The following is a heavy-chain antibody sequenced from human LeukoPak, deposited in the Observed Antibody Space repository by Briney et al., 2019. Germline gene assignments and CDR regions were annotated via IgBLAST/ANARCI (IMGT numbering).Heavy chain of an antibody. Sequence: PSETLSLTCAVYGGSFSGYYWSWIRQPPGKGLEWIGEINHSGSTNYNPSLKSRVTISVDTSKNQFSLKLSSVTAADTAVYYCARGGSGTTVTTAYFDYWGRGTLVTVSS. D-gene: IGHD4-17*01. CDR1: GGSFSGYY. CDR3: ARGGSGTTVTTAYFDY. CDR2: INHSGST. V-gene: IGHV4-34*01. J-gene: IGHJ4*02.